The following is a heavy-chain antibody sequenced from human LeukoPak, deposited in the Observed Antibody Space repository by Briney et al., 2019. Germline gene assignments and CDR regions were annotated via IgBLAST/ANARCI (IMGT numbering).Heavy chain of an antibody. D-gene: IGHD3-16*02. J-gene: IGHJ4*02. CDR2: ISGSGIDT. CDR3: AKDGQLWLRYYYFDY. V-gene: IGHV3-23*01. CDR1: GFTFSSYA. Sequence: GGSLRLSCAASGFTFSSYAMSWVRQAPGKVLEWVSAISGSGIDTYYADTVKGRFTTSRDNSKNTLYLQMNSLRAEDTAVYYCAKDGQLWLRYYYFDYWGQGTVVTVSS.